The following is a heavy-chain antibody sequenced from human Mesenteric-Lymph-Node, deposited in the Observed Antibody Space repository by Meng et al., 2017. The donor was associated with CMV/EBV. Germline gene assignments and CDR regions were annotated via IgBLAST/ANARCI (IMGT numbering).Heavy chain of an antibody. CDR3: ARARYFDLKYYFDY. Sequence: GGSLRLSCAASGFTFSSYEMNWVRQAPGKGLEWVSYISSSGSTIYYADSVKGRFTISRDNAKNSLYLQMNSLRAEDTAVYYCARARYFDLKYYFDYWGQGTLVTVSS. V-gene: IGHV3-48*03. D-gene: IGHD3-9*01. CDR1: GFTFSSYE. J-gene: IGHJ4*02. CDR2: ISSSGSTI.